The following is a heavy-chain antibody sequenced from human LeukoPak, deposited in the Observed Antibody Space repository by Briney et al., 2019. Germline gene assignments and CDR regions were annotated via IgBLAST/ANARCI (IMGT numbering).Heavy chain of an antibody. Sequence: SETLSLTCAVYGGSFSGYYWSWIRQPPGKGLEWIGEINHSGSTNYNPSLKSRVTISVDTSRNQFSLKPSSVTAADTAVYYCARDQQTTAMTNWGQGTLVTVSS. CDR1: GGSFSGYY. CDR2: INHSGST. V-gene: IGHV4-34*01. CDR3: ARDQQTTAMTN. J-gene: IGHJ4*02. D-gene: IGHD2-2*01.